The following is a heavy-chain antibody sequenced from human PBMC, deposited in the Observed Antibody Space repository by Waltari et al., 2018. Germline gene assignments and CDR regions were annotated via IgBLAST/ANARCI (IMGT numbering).Heavy chain of an antibody. V-gene: IGHV4-38-2*01. CDR3: VRRWIQLPRYDY. D-gene: IGHD5-18*01. J-gene: IGHJ4*02. CDR1: GYSISSGYY. CDR2: IYHSGGT. Sequence: QVQLQESGPGLVKPSETLSLTCAVSGYSISSGYYWGWIRQPPGKGLEWIGSIYHSGGTYYTPSLKSRVTISVDTSKHQFSLKLSSVTAADTAVYYCVRRWIQLPRYDYWGQGTLVTVSS.